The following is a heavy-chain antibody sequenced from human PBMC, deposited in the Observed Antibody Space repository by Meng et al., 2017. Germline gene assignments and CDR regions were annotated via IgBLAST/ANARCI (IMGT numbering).Heavy chain of an antibody. CDR1: GFTFSSYA. Sequence: QVQLGGAGGGVVQPGRSLRLSCAASGFTFSSYAMHWVRQAPGKGLEWVAVISYDGSNKYYADSVKGRFTISRDNSKNTLYLQMNSLRAEDTAVYYCARGKILWWLDYWGQGTLVTVPS. V-gene: IGHV3-30*01. D-gene: IGHD2-21*01. J-gene: IGHJ4*02. CDR3: ARGKILWWLDY. CDR2: ISYDGSNK.